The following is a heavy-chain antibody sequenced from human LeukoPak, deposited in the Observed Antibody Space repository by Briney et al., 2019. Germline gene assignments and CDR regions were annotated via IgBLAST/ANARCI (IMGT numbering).Heavy chain of an antibody. J-gene: IGHJ4*02. CDR3: ARDTVGVTDY. CDR1: GFTFSSSW. D-gene: IGHD1-26*01. Sequence: AGGSLRLSCAASGFTFSSSWMSWVRQAPWKGLEWVTNIKPDGSEKYYVDSVKGRFTISRDNAKNSLYLQMNSLRAEDTALYYCARDTVGVTDYWGQGTLVTVSS. CDR2: IKPDGSEK. V-gene: IGHV3-7*01.